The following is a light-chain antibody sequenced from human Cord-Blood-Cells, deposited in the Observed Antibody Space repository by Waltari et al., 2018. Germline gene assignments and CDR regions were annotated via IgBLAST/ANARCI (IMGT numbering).Light chain of an antibody. V-gene: IGLV3-19*01. J-gene: IGLJ2*01. CDR2: GKK. Sequence: SSELTQDAAVSVALVQTVRITSQGHSLRSYYESWYQQKPGQAPVLVIYGKKNRPSGIQDRLSGSSSGNPAPLTITGAQAEDEADYSCNSRDSSGNHVVFVGATKLTVL. CDR3: NSRDSSGNHVV. CDR1: SLRSYY.